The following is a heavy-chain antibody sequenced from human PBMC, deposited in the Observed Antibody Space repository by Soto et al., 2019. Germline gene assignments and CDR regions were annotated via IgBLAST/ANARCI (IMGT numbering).Heavy chain of an antibody. CDR2: LSYSGST. D-gene: IGHD2-8*01. CDR1: GGSTTANY. J-gene: IGHJ5*02. V-gene: IGHV4-59*01. CDR3: ARGPLGLRGVSEFDP. Sequence: PSETLSLTCTVSGGSTTANYLNWIRQPPGQGLEWIGYLSYSGSTNSNPSLQSRVTLSMDSSNRQFSLRLSSLTAADSALYSCARGPLGLRGVSEFDPWGQGTGGTV.